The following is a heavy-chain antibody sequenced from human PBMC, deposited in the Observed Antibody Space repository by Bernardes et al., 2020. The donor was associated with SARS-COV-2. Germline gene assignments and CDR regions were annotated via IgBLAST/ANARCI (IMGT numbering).Heavy chain of an antibody. CDR1: GGSISSENYY. CDR3: ARDQVVARRGLRGIYGVDV. J-gene: IGHJ6*02. D-gene: IGHD6-6*01. CDR2: IYSSGST. Sequence: SETLSLTCTVSGGSISSENYYWSWIRQPAGKGLEWIGRIYSSGSTTYNPSLNSRVTLSVDTSKNQFSLKLSSVTAADTAVYYCARDQVVARRGLRGIYGVDVWGQGTTVTVSS. V-gene: IGHV4-61*02.